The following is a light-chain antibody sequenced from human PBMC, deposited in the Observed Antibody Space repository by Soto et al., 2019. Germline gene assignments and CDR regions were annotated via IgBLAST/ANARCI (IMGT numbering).Light chain of an antibody. V-gene: IGLV2-23*02. CDR3: CSYAGSNTWV. CDR2: EVT. Sequence: QSALTQPASVSGSPGQSITISCTGTSSDVGSYNLVSWYQQHPGKAPKLMISEVTKRPSGVSNRFSCSKSGNTASLTISGLQAEDESDYYCCSYAGSNTWVFGGGTKLTVL. CDR1: SSDVGSYNL. J-gene: IGLJ3*02.